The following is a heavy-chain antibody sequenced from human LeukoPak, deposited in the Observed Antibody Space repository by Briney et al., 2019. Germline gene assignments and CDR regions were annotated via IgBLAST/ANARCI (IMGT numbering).Heavy chain of an antibody. CDR1: GFTFSSYG. CDR3: ARDVLLWFGELPPPLDYMDV. J-gene: IGHJ6*03. Sequence: PGGSLRLSCAASGFTFSSYGMHWVRQAPGKGLEWVAVISYDGSNKYYADSVKGRFTISRDNSKNTLYLQMNSLRAEDTAVYYCARDVLLWFGELPPPLDYMDVWGKGTTVTISS. CDR2: ISYDGSNK. V-gene: IGHV3-30*03. D-gene: IGHD3-10*01.